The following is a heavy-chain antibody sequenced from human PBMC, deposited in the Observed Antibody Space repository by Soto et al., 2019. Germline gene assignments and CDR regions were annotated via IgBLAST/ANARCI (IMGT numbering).Heavy chain of an antibody. CDR3: AHKGGRGAAMDV. J-gene: IGHJ6*02. CDR2: IYWDDDK. V-gene: IGHV2-5*02. D-gene: IGHD2-15*01. Sequence: QITLKESGPTLVKPTQTLTLTCTFSGVSLSTSGVGVAWIRQPPGKALEWLALIYWDDDKRYSPSPNNRLTITKDTPKNQVVLTRTNMDPVDTATYYCAHKGGRGAAMDVWGQGTTVTVSS. CDR1: GVSLSTSGVG.